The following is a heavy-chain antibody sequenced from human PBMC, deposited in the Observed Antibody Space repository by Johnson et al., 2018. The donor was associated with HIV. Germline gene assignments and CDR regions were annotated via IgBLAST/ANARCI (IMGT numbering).Heavy chain of an antibody. V-gene: IGHV3-23*04. D-gene: IGHD6-19*01. CDR3: ARDREYGLAWGWAFDI. Sequence: EQLVESGGGLVQPGGSLRLSCAASGFTFSSYGMTWVRQAPGKGLEWVSSLSSSADRTYYADSVKGRLTISRDNSKNTLYLQMNSLRAEDTAVYYCARDREYGLAWGWAFDIWGQGTMVTVSS. CDR2: LSSSADRT. J-gene: IGHJ3*02. CDR1: GFTFSSYG.